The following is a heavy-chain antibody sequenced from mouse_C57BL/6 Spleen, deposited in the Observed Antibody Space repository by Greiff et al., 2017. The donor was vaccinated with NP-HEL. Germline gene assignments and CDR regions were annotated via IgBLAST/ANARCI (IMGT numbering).Heavy chain of an antibody. CDR2: IYPGDGDT. Sequence: LVESGPELVKPGASVKISCKASGYAFSSSWMNWVKQRPGKGLEWIGRIYPGDGDTNYNGKFKGKATLTADKSSSTAYMQLSSLTSEDSAVYFCARDSGPTDRFAYWGQGTLVTVSA. V-gene: IGHV1-82*01. CDR3: ARDSGPTDRFAY. D-gene: IGHD3-2*02. J-gene: IGHJ3*01. CDR1: GYAFSSSW.